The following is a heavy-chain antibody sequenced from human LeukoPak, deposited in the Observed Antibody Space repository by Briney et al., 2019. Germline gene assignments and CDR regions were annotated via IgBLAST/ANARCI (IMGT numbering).Heavy chain of an antibody. CDR1: GFTFSSYE. CDR2: ISSSGSTI. Sequence: PGGSLRLSCAASGFTFSSYEMNWVRQAPGKGLEWVSYISSSGSTIYYADSVKGRSTISRDNAKNSLYLQMNSLRAEDTAVYYCARVGQQLALDYWGQGTLVTVSS. V-gene: IGHV3-48*03. J-gene: IGHJ4*02. CDR3: ARVGQQLALDY. D-gene: IGHD6-13*01.